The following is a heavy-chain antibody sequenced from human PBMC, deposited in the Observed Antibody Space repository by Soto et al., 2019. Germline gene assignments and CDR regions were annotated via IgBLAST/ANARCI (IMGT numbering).Heavy chain of an antibody. CDR2: ISYDGNNK. CDR3: AKDRHAYGSSGSWVYDY. CDR1: GFTFSSYG. Sequence: QVQLVESGGGVVQPGRSLRLSCAASGFTFSSYGMHWVRQAPGKGLEWVAVISYDGNNKYYADSVKGRFTISRDNSKNTLYLQMNSLRAEDTAVYYCAKDRHAYGSSGSWVYDYWGQGTLVTVSS. J-gene: IGHJ4*02. V-gene: IGHV3-30*18. D-gene: IGHD3-22*01.